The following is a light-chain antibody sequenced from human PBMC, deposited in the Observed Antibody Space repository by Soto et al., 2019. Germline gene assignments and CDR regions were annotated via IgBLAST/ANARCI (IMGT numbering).Light chain of an antibody. CDR3: QQYNNWPPDYT. Sequence: EIVLTQSPATLSLSPGERATLSCRASPSVTNFLAWYQQRPGQAPRVLIYDASTRATAVPARFSGSESGTEFTLTISSLQSEDFAVYYCQQYNNWPPDYTFGQGTKLEIK. CDR1: PSVTNF. CDR2: DAS. V-gene: IGKV3-15*01. J-gene: IGKJ2*01.